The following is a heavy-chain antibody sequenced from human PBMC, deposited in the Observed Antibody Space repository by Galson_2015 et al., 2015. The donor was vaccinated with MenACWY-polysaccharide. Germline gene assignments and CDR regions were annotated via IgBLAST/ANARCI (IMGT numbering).Heavy chain of an antibody. CDR1: GFTFDDYA. CDR3: AKDSGITMPLASAFDY. D-gene: IGHD3-10*01. CDR2: ISWNSGSI. J-gene: IGHJ4*02. V-gene: IGHV3-9*01. Sequence: SLRLSCAASGFTFDDYAMHWVRQAPGKGLEWVSGISWNSGSIGYADSVKGRFTISRDNAKNSLYLQMNSLRAEDTALYYCAKDSGITMPLASAFDYWGQGTLVTVSS.